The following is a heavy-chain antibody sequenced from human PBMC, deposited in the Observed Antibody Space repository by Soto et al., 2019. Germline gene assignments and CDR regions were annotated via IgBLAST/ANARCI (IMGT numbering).Heavy chain of an antibody. CDR1: GGSISSPSYN. CDR3: ATVVSTHFDS. Sequence: QVQLQQSGPGLLKPSETLSLTCTVSGGSISSPSYNWGWVRQPPGKGPEWIGSFFYGGRTHYSPSLESRLSISVDTARSQVSLILTSVTAADTAVYYCATVVSTHFDSWGQGALVVVSS. D-gene: IGHD2-21*01. CDR2: FFYGGRT. J-gene: IGHJ4*02. V-gene: IGHV4-39*01.